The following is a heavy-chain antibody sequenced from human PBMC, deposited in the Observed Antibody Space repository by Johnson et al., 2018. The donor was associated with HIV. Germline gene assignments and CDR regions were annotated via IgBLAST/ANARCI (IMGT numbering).Heavy chain of an antibody. CDR3: ARSPETGDRLWRAFDI. J-gene: IGHJ3*02. CDR1: GFTVSSNY. CDR2: IHSGGTT. D-gene: IGHD4-17*01. V-gene: IGHV3-53*01. Sequence: VQLVESGGGLIQPGGSLRLSCAASGFTVSSNYMSWVRQAPGKGLEWVSLIHSGGTTFYADSVRGRFTISRDSSKNTLYLQMKSLRVEDTAVYYCARSPETGDRLWRAFDIWGKGQWSPSLQ.